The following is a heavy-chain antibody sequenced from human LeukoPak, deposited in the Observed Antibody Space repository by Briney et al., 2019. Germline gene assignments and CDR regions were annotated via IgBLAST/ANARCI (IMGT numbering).Heavy chain of an antibody. CDR1: GFTFSSYA. D-gene: IGHD2/OR15-2a*01. CDR2: ISGSGGST. Sequence: GGSLRLSCAASGFTFSSYAMSWVRQAPGKGLEWVSDISGSGGSTYYADSVKGRFAISRDNSKNTLYLQMNSLRAEDTAVYYCAKNIRTEGNYYMDVWGTGTTVTVSS. CDR3: AKNIRTEGNYYMDV. J-gene: IGHJ6*03. V-gene: IGHV3-23*01.